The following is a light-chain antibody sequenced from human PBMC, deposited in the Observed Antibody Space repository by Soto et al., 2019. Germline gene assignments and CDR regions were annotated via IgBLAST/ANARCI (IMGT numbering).Light chain of an antibody. Sequence: DIQITLSPSTLSASVGDRVTITCRASQSISSWLAWYQQKPGKAPKLLIYAVSFLQSGVPSRFSGSGSGTDFTLSISSLQPEDSASYFCQQTDDFPLTFGGVTKVDI. CDR2: AVS. CDR1: QSISSW. J-gene: IGKJ4*01. V-gene: IGKV1-12*01. CDR3: QQTDDFPLT.